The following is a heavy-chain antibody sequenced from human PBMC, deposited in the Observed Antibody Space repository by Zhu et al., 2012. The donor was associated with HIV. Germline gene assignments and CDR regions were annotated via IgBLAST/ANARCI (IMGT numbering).Heavy chain of an antibody. V-gene: IGHV4-4*02. CDR2: IYHTGGI. CDR3: ARGKDFGSGNLFLWVTLIY. J-gene: IGHJ4*02. Sequence: QVQLQESGPGLVKPSGTLSLTCTVSGGSISSNNWWSWVRQAPGKGLEWIAEIYHTGGINYNPSLRSRLTVSIDKSKNQFSLTLKSVTAADTAVYFCARGKDFGSGNLFLWVTLIYWGQGVLVTVSS. D-gene: IGHD3-10*01. CDR1: GGSISSNNW.